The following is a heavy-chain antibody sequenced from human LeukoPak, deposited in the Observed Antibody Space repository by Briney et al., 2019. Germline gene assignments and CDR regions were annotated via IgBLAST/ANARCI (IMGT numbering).Heavy chain of an antibody. CDR3: AKCGGTGSYYEGFDY. CDR2: ISRNAGST. J-gene: IGHJ4*02. V-gene: IGHV3-23*01. D-gene: IGHD3-10*01. CDR1: GFTFSTYA. Sequence: PGGSLRLSCAASGFTFSTYAMSWVRQAPGKGLEWVASISRNAGSTYYADYVKGRFTISRDNSKNTLYLQMNSLRAEDTAVYYCAKCGGTGSYYEGFDYWGQGTLVTVSS.